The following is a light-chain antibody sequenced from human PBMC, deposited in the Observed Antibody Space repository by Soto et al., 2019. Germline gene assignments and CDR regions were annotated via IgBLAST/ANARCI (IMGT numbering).Light chain of an antibody. CDR1: QSISMF. Sequence: DIQMTQSPSTLSASVGDRVTITCRASQSISMFLAWYQQKPGKAPNLLIYDASNSESGVPSRFSGSGSGTEFSLTISNLQPDDFATYYCQHYKSYPWTFGQGTKVEIK. V-gene: IGKV1-5*01. CDR2: DAS. J-gene: IGKJ1*01. CDR3: QHYKSYPWT.